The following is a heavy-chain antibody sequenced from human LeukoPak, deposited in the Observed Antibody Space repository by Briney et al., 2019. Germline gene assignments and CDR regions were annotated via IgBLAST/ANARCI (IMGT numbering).Heavy chain of an antibody. CDR3: VRGGPNYYDSSGEYLTYFQN. J-gene: IGHJ1*01. D-gene: IGHD3-22*01. CDR1: GFGFYSFN. V-gene: IGHV3-21*06. Sequence: GGSLRLSCAASGFGFYSFNMHWLPQAPGKGVEWVSSISPSGTGYIYYADSVRGRFIISRDNAIDSLYLQMKSLRAEDTAVYYCVRGGPNYYDSSGEYLTYFQNWGQGTPVTVSS. CDR2: ISPSGTGYI.